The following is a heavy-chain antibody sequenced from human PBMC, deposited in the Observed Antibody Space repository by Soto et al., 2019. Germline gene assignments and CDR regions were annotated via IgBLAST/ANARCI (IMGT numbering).Heavy chain of an antibody. CDR2: INSGASTT. Sequence: PGGSLRLSCAASGFTFSSSWMHWVRQAPGTGLVWVSGINSGASTTNFADSVKGRFTIYRDNSKNTLYLQMNSLRAEDTAVYYCARDRSYYDSSGSYSPPYWGQGTLVTVSS. D-gene: IGHD3-22*01. CDR3: ARDRSYYDSSGSYSPPY. J-gene: IGHJ4*02. V-gene: IGHV3-74*01. CDR1: GFTFSSSW.